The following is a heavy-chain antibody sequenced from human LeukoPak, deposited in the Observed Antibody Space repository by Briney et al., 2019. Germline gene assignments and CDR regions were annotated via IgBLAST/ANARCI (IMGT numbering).Heavy chain of an antibody. Sequence: GGSLRLSCAASGFTFSSYAMSWVRQAPGKGLEWVSAISGSGGNTYYADSVKGRFTISRDNSKNTLYLQMNSLRAEDTAVYYCAKGPEKDVDTAMVVLDYWGQGTLVTVSS. J-gene: IGHJ4*02. V-gene: IGHV3-23*01. CDR3: AKGPEKDVDTAMVVLDY. CDR1: GFTFSSYA. D-gene: IGHD5-18*01. CDR2: ISGSGGNT.